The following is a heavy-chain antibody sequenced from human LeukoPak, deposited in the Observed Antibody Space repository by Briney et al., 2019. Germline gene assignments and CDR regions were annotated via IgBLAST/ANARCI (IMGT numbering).Heavy chain of an antibody. Sequence: GGSLRLSCAASGFTFSSFAMGWVRQAPGKGLDWVSSTSGSGAGTYYADSVKGRFTISRDNSKNTLYLQMNSLRAEDTAVYYCAELGITMIGGVWGKGTTVTISS. CDR2: TSGSGAGT. CDR3: AELGITMIGGV. J-gene: IGHJ6*04. V-gene: IGHV3-23*01. D-gene: IGHD3-10*02. CDR1: GFTFSSFA.